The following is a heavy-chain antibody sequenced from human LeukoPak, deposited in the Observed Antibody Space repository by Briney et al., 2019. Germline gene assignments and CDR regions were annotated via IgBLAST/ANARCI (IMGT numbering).Heavy chain of an antibody. J-gene: IGHJ4*02. CDR3: TTVSMITFGGVIVNRNY. CDR1: GFTFSNAW. D-gene: IGHD3-16*02. CDR2: IKSKTDGGTT. V-gene: IGHV3-15*01. Sequence: GGSLRFSCAASGFTFSNAWMSWVRQAPGKGLEWVGRIKSKTDGGTTDYAAPVKGRFTISRDDSKNTLYLQMNSLKTEDTAVYYCTTVSMITFGGVIVNRNYWGQGTLVTVSS.